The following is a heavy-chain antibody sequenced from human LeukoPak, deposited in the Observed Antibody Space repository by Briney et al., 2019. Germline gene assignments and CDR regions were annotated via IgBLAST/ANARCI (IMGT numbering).Heavy chain of an antibody. D-gene: IGHD6-13*01. CDR2: IYSTGST. V-gene: IGHV4-4*07. CDR1: GGSINFYY. J-gene: IGHJ4*02. CDR3: ARGIADPYSFDS. Sequence: SETLSLTCTVSGGSINFYYWSWIRQPAGKGLEWIGRIYSTGSTNCSPSLKSRVTMSVDKSKNQFSLYLSSVTAADTAVYYCARGIADPYSFDSWGQGTLVTVSS.